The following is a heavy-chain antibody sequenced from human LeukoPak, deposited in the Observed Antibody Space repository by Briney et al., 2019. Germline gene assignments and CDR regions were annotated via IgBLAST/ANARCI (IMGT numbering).Heavy chain of an antibody. D-gene: IGHD3-22*01. CDR2: IYPGDSDT. V-gene: IGHV5-51*01. CDR3: ARTVGYDLSGTEPQGHWYFDL. Sequence: GESLKISCKGSGYSFTSYWIGWVRQMPGKGLEWMGIIYPGDSDTRYSPSFQGQVTISADKSISTAYLQWSSLKASDTAMYYCARTVGYDLSGTEPQGHWYFDLWGRGTRVTVSS. CDR1: GYSFTSYW. J-gene: IGHJ2*01.